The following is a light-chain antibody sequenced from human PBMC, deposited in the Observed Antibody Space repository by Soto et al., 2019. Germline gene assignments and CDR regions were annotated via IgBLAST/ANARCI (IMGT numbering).Light chain of an antibody. CDR3: GTWDSSLSAGV. CDR1: SSNIGENY. J-gene: IGLJ2*01. V-gene: IGLV1-51*02. Sequence: QSVLTHPPSVSAAPGQKVTISCSGSSSNIGENYVSWYQQFPETAPKLLIYEHSKRPSGIPDRFSGSKSGTSATLDVTGLQSGDEADYYCGTWDSSLSAGVFGGGTKLTVL. CDR2: EHS.